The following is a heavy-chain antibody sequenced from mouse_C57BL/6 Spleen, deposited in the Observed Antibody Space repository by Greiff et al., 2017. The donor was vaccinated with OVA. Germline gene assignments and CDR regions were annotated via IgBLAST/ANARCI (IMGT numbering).Heavy chain of an antibody. CDR3: ARPFYYGNFWYFDV. D-gene: IGHD2-1*01. CDR1: GFTFSSYT. CDR2: ISGGGGNT. J-gene: IGHJ1*03. Sequence: DVMLVESGGGLVKPGGSLKLSCAASGFTFSSYTMSWVRQTPEKRLEWVATISGGGGNTYYPDSVKGRFTISRDNAKNTLYLQMSSLRSEDTALYYCARPFYYGNFWYFDVWGTGTTVTVSS. V-gene: IGHV5-9*01.